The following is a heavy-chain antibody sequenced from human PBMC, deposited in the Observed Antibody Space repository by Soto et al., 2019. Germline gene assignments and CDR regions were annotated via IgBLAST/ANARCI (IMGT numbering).Heavy chain of an antibody. J-gene: IGHJ4*02. Sequence: SETLSLTCTVSGGSISSYYWSWIRQPPGKGLEWIGYIYYSGSTNYNPSLKSRVTISVDTSKNQFSLKLSSVTAADTAVYYCAGRDYYDSSGFDYWGQGTLVTVSS. CDR3: AGRDYYDSSGFDY. V-gene: IGHV4-59*01. CDR2: IYYSGST. D-gene: IGHD3-22*01. CDR1: GGSISSYY.